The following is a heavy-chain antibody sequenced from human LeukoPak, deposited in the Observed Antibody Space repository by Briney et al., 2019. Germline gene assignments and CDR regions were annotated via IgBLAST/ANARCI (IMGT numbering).Heavy chain of an antibody. J-gene: IGHJ4*02. CDR1: GFTFSGYA. Sequence: GGSLRLSCAASGFTFSGYAMHWVRQAPGKGLEYVSAISRSGDSTYYADSVKGRISISRDNSKNTLYLQVSSLKTEDTAVYYCVKGTYTAAHWGQGTLVTVSS. V-gene: IGHV3-64D*06. D-gene: IGHD2-15*01. CDR3: VKGTYTAAH. CDR2: ISRSGDST.